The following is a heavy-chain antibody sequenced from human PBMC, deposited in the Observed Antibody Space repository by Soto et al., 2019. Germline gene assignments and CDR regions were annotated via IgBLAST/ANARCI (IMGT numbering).Heavy chain of an antibody. J-gene: IGHJ3*02. CDR3: ATNYYDSSGYPRGAFDI. Sequence: PGGSLRLSCAASGFTVSSNYMSWVRQAPGKGLEWVSVIYSGGSTYYADSVKGRFTISRDNSKNTLYLQMNSLRAEDTAVYYCATNYYDSSGYPRGAFDIWGQGTMVTVSS. D-gene: IGHD3-22*01. V-gene: IGHV3-53*01. CDR1: GFTVSSNY. CDR2: IYSGGST.